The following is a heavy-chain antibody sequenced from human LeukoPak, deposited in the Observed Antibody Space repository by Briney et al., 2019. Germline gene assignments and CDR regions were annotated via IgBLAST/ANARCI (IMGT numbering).Heavy chain of an antibody. Sequence: PGGSLRLSCAASGFTFSSYAMHWVRQAPGKGLEWVAVISYDGSNKYYADSVKGRFTISRDNSKNTLYLQMNSLRAEDTAVYYWARNLWGGGSESGKHFDYGAREPLVT. V-gene: IGHV3-30-3*01. CDR2: ISYDGSNK. J-gene: IGHJ4*02. D-gene: IGHD3-16*01. CDR1: GFTFSSYA. CDR3: ARNLWGGGSESGKHFDY.